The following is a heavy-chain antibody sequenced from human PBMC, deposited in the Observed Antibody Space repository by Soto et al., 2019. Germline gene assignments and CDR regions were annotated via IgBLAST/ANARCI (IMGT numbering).Heavy chain of an antibody. J-gene: IGHJ5*02. CDR3: ARGGAPLMYYYDISGYYETTWFDP. Sequence: GESLKISCKGSGYSFTSYWIGWVRQMPGKGLEWMGIIYPGDSDTRYSPSFQGQVTISADKSISTAYLQWSSLKASDTAMYYCARGGAPLMYYYDISGYYETTWFDPWGQETLVTVSS. V-gene: IGHV5-51*01. CDR1: GYSFTSYW. D-gene: IGHD3-22*01. CDR2: IYPGDSDT.